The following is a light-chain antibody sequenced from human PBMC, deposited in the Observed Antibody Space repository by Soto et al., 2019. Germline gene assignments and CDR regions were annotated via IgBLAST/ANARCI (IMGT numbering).Light chain of an antibody. CDR2: DVS. CDR3: RSYTSSSTLV. Sequence: QSALTQPASVSGSPGQSITISCTGTSSDVGGYNYVSWYQQHPGKAPKLMIYDVSNRPSGVSNRFSGSKSGNTASLTISGLQAEDEGDYYCRSYTSSSTLVFGGGTQLTVL. CDR1: SSDVGGYNY. J-gene: IGLJ2*01. V-gene: IGLV2-14*01.